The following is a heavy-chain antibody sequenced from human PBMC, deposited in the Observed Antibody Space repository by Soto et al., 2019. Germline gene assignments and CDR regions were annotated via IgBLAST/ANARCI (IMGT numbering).Heavy chain of an antibody. CDR2: IYSDGRT. Sequence: DVQLVETGGGLIQPGGSLRLSCAASGFIVSSSYMSWVRQAPGEGLEWVSVIYSDGRTYYGDSVKGRFTISRDNSKNTLSLQMNSLSTEDTAVYYCARSSGWYAQCYFDCWGQGTLVTVSS. J-gene: IGHJ4*02. CDR3: ARSSGWYAQCYFDC. D-gene: IGHD6-13*01. CDR1: GFIVSSSY. V-gene: IGHV3-53*02.